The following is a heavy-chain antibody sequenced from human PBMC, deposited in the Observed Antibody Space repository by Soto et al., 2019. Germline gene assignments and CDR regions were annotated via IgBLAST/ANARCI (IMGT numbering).Heavy chain of an antibody. CDR1: GFSLSNAGLG. J-gene: IGHJ5*02. Sequence: QVTVKESGPVLVKPTETLTLTCTVSGFSLSNAGLGVSWIRQPPGKALEWLAHIFSNDEKSYSTSLKSRLTISKDTSKSQVFLTMTNMDPVDTGTYYCASTYSTSWYWFDPWGQGTLVTVSS. CDR2: IFSNDEK. CDR3: ASTYSTSWYWFDP. V-gene: IGHV2-26*04. D-gene: IGHD6-13*01.